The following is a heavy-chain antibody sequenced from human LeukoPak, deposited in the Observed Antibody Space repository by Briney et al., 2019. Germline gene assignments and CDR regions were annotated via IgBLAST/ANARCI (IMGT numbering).Heavy chain of an antibody. V-gene: IGHV4-59*01. CDR2: IYYSGST. J-gene: IGHJ3*02. CDR3: ARGGGSYNPENAIDI. D-gene: IGHD1-26*01. Sequence: PSETLSLTCTVSGGSISSYYWSWIRQPPGKGLEWIGYIYYSGSTNYNPSLKSRVTISVDTSKNQFSLKLSSVTAADTAVYYCARGGGSYNPENAIDIWGQGTMVTVSS. CDR1: GGSISSYY.